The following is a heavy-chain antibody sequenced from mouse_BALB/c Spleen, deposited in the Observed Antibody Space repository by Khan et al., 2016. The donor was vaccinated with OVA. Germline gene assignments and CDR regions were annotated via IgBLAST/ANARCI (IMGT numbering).Heavy chain of an antibody. CDR2: INPTSGYT. CDR1: GYTFTTYW. V-gene: IGHV1-7*01. J-gene: IGHJ2*01. CDR3: TRDRIDY. Sequence: QVQLKQSGAERAKPGASVKMSCKASGYTFTTYWMHWVKQRPGQGPEWIGYINPTSGYTDYNEKFKDRATLSADKSFSTAYMQLSSLTSEDSAVYYCTRDRIDYWGQGTTLTVSS.